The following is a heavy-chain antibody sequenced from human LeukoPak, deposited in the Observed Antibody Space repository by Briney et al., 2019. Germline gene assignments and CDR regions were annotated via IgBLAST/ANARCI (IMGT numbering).Heavy chain of an antibody. V-gene: IGHV3-11*01. Sequence: TGGSLRLSCAASGFIFRDHYMSWIRQAPGKGLEWVSYINSGGTTIDYADSVKGRFTISRDNAKNSLYLQMNSLRAGDTAVYYCARDRLYYDSSSYFFDYWGQGTLVTVSS. CDR3: ARDRLYYDSSSYFFDY. D-gene: IGHD3-22*01. CDR2: INSGGTTI. CDR1: GFIFRDHY. J-gene: IGHJ4*02.